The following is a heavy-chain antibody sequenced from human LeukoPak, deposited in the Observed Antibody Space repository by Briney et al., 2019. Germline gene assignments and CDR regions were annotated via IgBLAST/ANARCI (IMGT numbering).Heavy chain of an antibody. Sequence: GGSLRLSCAASGFSFSSYTMNWVRQAPGKGLEWVSIISSSSSYIYYADSVKGRFTISRDNAKNALYLQMNSLRAEDTAVYYCARDREPYYYYGMDVWGRGTTVTVSS. CDR1: GFSFSSYT. CDR2: ISSSSSYI. D-gene: IGHD1-14*01. V-gene: IGHV3-21*01. CDR3: ARDREPYYYYGMDV. J-gene: IGHJ6*02.